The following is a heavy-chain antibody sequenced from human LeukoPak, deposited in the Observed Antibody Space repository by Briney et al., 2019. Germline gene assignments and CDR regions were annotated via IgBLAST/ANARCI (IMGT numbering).Heavy chain of an antibody. CDR3: ARDRGSSGWYEFDY. V-gene: IGHV3-7*01. CDR1: GFTSSSYW. Sequence: GGSLRFSCAASGFTSSSYWMSWVRQAPGKGLEWVANIKQDGSEKYYVDSVKGRFTISRDNAKISLYLQMNSLRAEDTAVYYCARDRGSSGWYEFDYWGQGTLVTVSS. J-gene: IGHJ4*02. CDR2: IKQDGSEK. D-gene: IGHD6-19*01.